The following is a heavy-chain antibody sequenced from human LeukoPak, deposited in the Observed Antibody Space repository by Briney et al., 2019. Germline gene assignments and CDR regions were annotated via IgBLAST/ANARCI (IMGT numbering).Heavy chain of an antibody. D-gene: IGHD1-26*01. J-gene: IGHJ4*02. CDR1: GYTFTGYY. Sequence: ASVKVSCKASGYTFTGYYMHWVRQAPGQGLEWMGRINPNSGGTNYAQKFQGRVTMTRDTSISTAYMELSRLRSDDTAVYYWARTSGSYFVNQFDYWGQGTLVTVSS. CDR2: INPNSGGT. V-gene: IGHV1-2*06. CDR3: ARTSGSYFVNQFDY.